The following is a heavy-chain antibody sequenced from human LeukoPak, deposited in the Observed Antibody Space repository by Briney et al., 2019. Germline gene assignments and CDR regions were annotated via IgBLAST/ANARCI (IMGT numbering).Heavy chain of an antibody. CDR1: GYSISSGYY. V-gene: IGHV4-38-2*01. J-gene: IGHJ4*02. D-gene: IGHD3-3*01. CDR2: IYHSGST. Sequence: SETLSLTCAVSGYSISSGYYWGWIRQPPGKGLEWIGSIYHSGSTYYNPSLKSRATISVDTSKNQFSLKLSSVTAADTAVYYCARRHYDFWSGYFGFDYWGQGTLVTVSS. CDR3: ARRHYDFWSGYFGFDY.